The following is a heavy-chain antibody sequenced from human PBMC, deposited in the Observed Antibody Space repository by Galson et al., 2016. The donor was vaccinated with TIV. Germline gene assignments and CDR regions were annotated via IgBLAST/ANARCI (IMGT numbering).Heavy chain of an antibody. CDR2: ISYDGSNK. D-gene: IGHD1-26*01. J-gene: IGHJ4*02. Sequence: SLRLSCAASGFTFSSYAMHWVRQAPGKGLEWVAVISYDGSNKFYADSVKGRFTIYRDNSKNTIYLQMQRLRAEDTAVYYCARDPSQWELDFWGQGTLVTVSS. CDR3: ARDPSQWELDF. CDR1: GFTFSSYA. V-gene: IGHV3-30-3*01.